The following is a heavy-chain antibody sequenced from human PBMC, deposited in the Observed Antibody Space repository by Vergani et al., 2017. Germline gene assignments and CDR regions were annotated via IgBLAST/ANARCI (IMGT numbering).Heavy chain of an antibody. CDR1: GFTFSSYS. CDR3: ARDRGSNWFDP. V-gene: IGHV3-21*01. J-gene: IGHJ5*02. CDR2: ISSSSSYI. D-gene: IGHD3-10*01. Sequence: EVQLVESGGGLVKPGGSLRLSCAASGFTFSSYSMNWVRQAPGKGLEWVSSISSSSSYIYYADSVKGRFTISRDNAKNSLYLQINSLRAEDTAVYYCARDRGSNWFDPWGQGTLVTVSS.